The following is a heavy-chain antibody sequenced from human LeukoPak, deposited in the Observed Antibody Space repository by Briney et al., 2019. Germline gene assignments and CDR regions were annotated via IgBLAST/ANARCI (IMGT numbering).Heavy chain of an antibody. V-gene: IGHV3-23*01. D-gene: IGHD3-10*01. CDR1: GFTFSSYA. CDR2: ISGGGGTT. Sequence: PGGSLRLSCAASGFTFSSYAMSWVRQAPGKGLEWVSGISGGGGTTYYADSVKGRFTISRDNSENTLYLQMNSLRAEDTAVYYCAKDQGYGSGSYFDYWGQGTLVTVSS. CDR3: AKDQGYGSGSYFDY. J-gene: IGHJ4*02.